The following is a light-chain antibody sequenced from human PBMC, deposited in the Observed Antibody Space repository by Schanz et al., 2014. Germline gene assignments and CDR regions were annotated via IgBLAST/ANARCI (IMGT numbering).Light chain of an antibody. CDR1: SSDVGGYNY. CDR3: SSYGGNLGV. J-gene: IGLJ1*01. V-gene: IGLV2-14*01. Sequence: QSALTQPASVSGSPGQSITISCTGTSSDVGGYNYVSWYQQHPGKAPKLMIYDVSKRPSGVSNRFSGSKSGNTASLTVSGLQAEDEADYYCSSYGGNLGVFGTGTKVTVL. CDR2: DVS.